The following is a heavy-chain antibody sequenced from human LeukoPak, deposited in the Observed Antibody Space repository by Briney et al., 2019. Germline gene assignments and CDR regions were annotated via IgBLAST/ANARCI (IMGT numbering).Heavy chain of an antibody. V-gene: IGHV4-59*01. CDR1: GGSISSYY. CDR2: IYYSGST. CDR3: ARDQDWFDP. J-gene: IGHJ5*02. Sequence: SETLSLTCTVSGGSISSYYWSWLRQPPGKGLEWIGYIYYSGSTNYNPSLRSRVTISVDTSKNQFSLKLSSVTAADTAVYYCARDQDWFDPWGQGTLVTVSS.